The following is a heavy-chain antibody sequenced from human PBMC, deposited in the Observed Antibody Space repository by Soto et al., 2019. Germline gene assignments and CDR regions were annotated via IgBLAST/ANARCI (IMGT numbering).Heavy chain of an antibody. V-gene: IGHV4-59*08. D-gene: IGHD2-15*01. J-gene: IGHJ6*03. CDR1: GGSISSYY. CDR2: IYYSGST. Sequence: PSETLSLTCTVSGGSISSYYWSWIRQPPGKGLEWIGYIYYSGSTYYNPSLKSRVTISVDTSKNEFSLRLSSVTAADRAGYHFSRHYRDCTGGRCHDYLYIDVWGRGTTVTVSS. CDR3: SRHYRDCTGGRCHDYLYIDV.